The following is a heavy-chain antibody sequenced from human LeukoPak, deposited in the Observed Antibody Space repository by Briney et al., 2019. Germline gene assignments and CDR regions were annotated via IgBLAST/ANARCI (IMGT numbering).Heavy chain of an antibody. V-gene: IGHV3-64D*06. CDR3: VPKGTEGY. J-gene: IGHJ4*02. CDR1: GLAFIAYA. CDR2: ISPTGDST. Sequence: PGGSLRLSCSASGLAFIAYAMHWAPRPQGKGLQYVSAISPTGDSTYYADSVKGRFSISRDNSKNTLYLQVSSLRPEDTAVYYCVPKGTEGYWGQGTLVTVSS.